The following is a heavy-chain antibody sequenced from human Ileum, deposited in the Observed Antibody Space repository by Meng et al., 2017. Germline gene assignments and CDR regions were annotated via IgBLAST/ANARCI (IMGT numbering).Heavy chain of an antibody. D-gene: IGHD3-10*01. CDR1: GGSFSSDNYY. CDR3: ARERRHYYGSGSFDY. CDR2: TYYNGSP. J-gene: IGHJ4*02. V-gene: IGHV4-30-4*01. Sequence: QAQLQESGPGLVKPSQTLSLTCSVSGGSFSSDNYYWTWIRQTPGKGLEWIGLTYYNGSPFYNPSLRSRVTISVDTSKDQFSLKLTSVTAADSAVYYCARERRHYYGSGSFDYWGQGILVTVSS.